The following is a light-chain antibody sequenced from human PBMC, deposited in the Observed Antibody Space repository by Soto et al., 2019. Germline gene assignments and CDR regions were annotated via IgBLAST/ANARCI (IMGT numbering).Light chain of an antibody. CDR1: SSNIGGNT. J-gene: IGLJ1*01. CDR2: SNN. CDR3: AAWDDSLNGPLYV. V-gene: IGLV1-44*01. Sequence: QSVLTQPPSASGTPGQRVTISCSGSSSNIGGNTVNWYQQLPGTAPKLLIYSNNQRPSGVPDRFSGSKSGTSASLAISGLQSEDEADYYCAAWDDSLNGPLYVFGTGTKVTV.